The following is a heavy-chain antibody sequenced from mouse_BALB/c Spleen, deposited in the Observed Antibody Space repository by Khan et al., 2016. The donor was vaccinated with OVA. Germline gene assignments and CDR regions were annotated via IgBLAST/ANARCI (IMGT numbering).Heavy chain of an antibody. CDR1: GYSITSDYA. D-gene: IGHD1-1*01. CDR3: ARIYGGDFDY. J-gene: IGHJ2*01. CDR2: ISYSGNT. V-gene: IGHV3-2*02. Sequence: EVQLQDSGPGLVKPSQSLSLTCTVTGYSITSDYAWNWIRQFPENKLEWMGYISYSGNTKYNPSLKSRISITRDTSKNQFFLQLNSVTAEDTATYYCARIYGGDFDYWGQGTTLTVSS.